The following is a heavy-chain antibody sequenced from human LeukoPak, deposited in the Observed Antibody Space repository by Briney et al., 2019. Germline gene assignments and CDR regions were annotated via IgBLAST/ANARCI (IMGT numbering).Heavy chain of an antibody. CDR1: GYSFTKYW. D-gene: IGHD1-1*01. Sequence: GEPLQISSQASGYSFTKYWIGWVRPMPGKGREWMGIIYPGDYTRYTPSSHRQVTISSDKSSSTTYLQLSSLQASDTAIYYRVRLFRNWSDGGVDQWGEGTLVTVSS. V-gene: IGHV5-51*01. CDR3: VRLFRNWSDGGVDQ. CDR2: IYPGDYT. J-gene: IGHJ4*02.